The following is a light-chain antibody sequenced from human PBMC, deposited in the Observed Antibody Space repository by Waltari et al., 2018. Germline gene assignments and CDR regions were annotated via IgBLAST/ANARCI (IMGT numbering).Light chain of an antibody. Sequence: QSVLTQPPSASGAPGQRVSIPCSGSSSNIGTNTVTWYQQLPGTAPKVLVFANYHRPSGVPDRFSASKSGTSASLVISGLQSEDEADYFCATWDDSLIGRVFGGGTKLTVL. CDR1: SSNIGTNT. J-gene: IGLJ3*02. CDR3: ATWDDSLIGRV. CDR2: ANY. V-gene: IGLV1-44*01.